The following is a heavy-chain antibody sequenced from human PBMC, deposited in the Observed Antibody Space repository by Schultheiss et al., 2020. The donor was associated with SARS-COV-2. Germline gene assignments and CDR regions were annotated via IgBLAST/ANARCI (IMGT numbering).Heavy chain of an antibody. V-gene: IGHV4-61*08. CDR3: ARGRGSLSSFRSGRGANWFDP. D-gene: IGHD3-10*01. Sequence: SETLSLTCTVSGGSISSGDYYWSWIRQPPGKGLEWIGYIYYSGSTNYNPSLKSRVTISVDTSKNQFSLQLNSVTPEDTAVYYCARGRGSLSSFRSGRGANWFDPWGQGTLVTVSS. J-gene: IGHJ5*02. CDR1: GGSISSGDYY. CDR2: IYYSGST.